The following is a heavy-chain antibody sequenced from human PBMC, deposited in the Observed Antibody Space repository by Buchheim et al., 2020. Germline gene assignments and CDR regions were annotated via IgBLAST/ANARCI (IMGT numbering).Heavy chain of an antibody. J-gene: IGHJ6*02. V-gene: IGHV4-34*01. CDR3: ARDSHYGSGNYYTVVGLDV. D-gene: IGHD3-10*01. CDR2: IYYTGST. CDR1: GGSFSGYY. Sequence: QVQLQQWGAGLLKPSETLSLTCAVYGGSFSGYYWSWIRQPPGKGLEWIGYIYYTGSTYYNPSLMSRLTMSVDTSKSQLSLRLNSVTAADTAVYYCARDSHYGSGNYYTVVGLDVWGPGTT.